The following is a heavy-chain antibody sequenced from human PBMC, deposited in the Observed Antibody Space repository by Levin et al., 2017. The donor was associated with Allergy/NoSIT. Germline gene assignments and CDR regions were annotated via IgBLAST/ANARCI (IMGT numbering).Heavy chain of an antibody. CDR1: GDSISSGGDY. D-gene: IGHD6-19*01. Sequence: NASETLSLTCSVSGDSISSGGDYWTWIRQHPGTGLEWIGYIYYTGTTDYNPSLKSRLVISVDTSKNQFSLNLTSVTAADTAIYYCAKARAVAGNFDSWGQGTLVTVSS. V-gene: IGHV4-31*03. CDR2: IYYTGTT. CDR3: AKARAVAGNFDS. J-gene: IGHJ4*02.